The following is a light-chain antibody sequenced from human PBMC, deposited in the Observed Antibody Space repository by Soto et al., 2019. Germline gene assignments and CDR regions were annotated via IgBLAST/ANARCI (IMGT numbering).Light chain of an antibody. Sequence: QSALTQPRSVSGSPGQSVTISCAGTSSDVGAYNWVSWYQQHPGKVPKLIIYDVTRRPSGVPDRCSGSKSGNTASLTISGLQADDEADYYCGSYAGSYTLVFGGGTKLTVL. CDR2: DVT. V-gene: IGLV2-11*01. CDR1: SSDVGAYNW. CDR3: GSYAGSYTLV. J-gene: IGLJ3*02.